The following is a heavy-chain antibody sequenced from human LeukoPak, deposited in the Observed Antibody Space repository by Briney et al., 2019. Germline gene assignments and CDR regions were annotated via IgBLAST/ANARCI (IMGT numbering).Heavy chain of an antibody. CDR1: GYILTELS. V-gene: IGHV1-24*01. CDR3: ATGRRPYYYYYYMDV. J-gene: IGHJ6*03. Sequence: ASVKVSCKVSGYILTELSMHWVRQAPGKGLEWMGGFDPEDGETIYAQKFQGRVTMTEDTSTDTAYMELSSLRSEDTAVYYCATGRRPYYYYYYMDVWSKGTTVTVSS. CDR2: FDPEDGET.